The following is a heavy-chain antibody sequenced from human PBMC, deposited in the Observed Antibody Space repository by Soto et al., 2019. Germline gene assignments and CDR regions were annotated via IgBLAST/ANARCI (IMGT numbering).Heavy chain of an antibody. CDR2: IYYSGST. Sequence: PSETLSLTCTASGGSISSYYWSWIRQPPGKGLEWIGYIYYSGSTNYNPSLKSRVTISVDTSKNQFSLKLSSVTAADTAVYYCARAPRDYDFWSGYPNWFDPWGQGTLVTVSS. CDR1: GGSISSYY. D-gene: IGHD3-3*01. V-gene: IGHV4-59*01. CDR3: ARAPRDYDFWSGYPNWFDP. J-gene: IGHJ5*02.